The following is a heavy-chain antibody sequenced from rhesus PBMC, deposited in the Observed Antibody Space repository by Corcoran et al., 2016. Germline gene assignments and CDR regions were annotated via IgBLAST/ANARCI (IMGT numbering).Heavy chain of an antibody. CDR2: ISGSSGST. CDR1: GYSISSGYC. CDR3: ARPGGGNHLDF. D-gene: IGHD3-34*01. Sequence: QVQLQESGPGLVKPSETLSLPCAVSGYSISSGYCCGWLSQPPGKGLESIGYISGSSGSTNYNPTLKSRVTITKDTSKNQFSLKVSSVTAADTAVYYCARPGGGNHLDFWGQGVLVTVSS. V-gene: IGHV4-99*01. J-gene: IGHJ4*01.